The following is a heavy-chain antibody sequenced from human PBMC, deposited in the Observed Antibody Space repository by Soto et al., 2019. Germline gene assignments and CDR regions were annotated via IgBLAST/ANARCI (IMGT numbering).Heavy chain of an antibody. Sequence: QVQLQESGPGLVKPSQTLSLTCTVSGGSISSGGYYWSWIRQHPGKGLEWIGYIYYSGSTYYNPSLQSRVTITVDTSKNQFSLKLSSVTAADTAVYYCARGHDDGDYYYYYGMDVWGQGTTVTVSS. J-gene: IGHJ6*02. CDR2: IYYSGST. CDR3: ARGHDDGDYYYYYGMDV. D-gene: IGHD4-17*01. CDR1: GGSISSGGYY. V-gene: IGHV4-31*03.